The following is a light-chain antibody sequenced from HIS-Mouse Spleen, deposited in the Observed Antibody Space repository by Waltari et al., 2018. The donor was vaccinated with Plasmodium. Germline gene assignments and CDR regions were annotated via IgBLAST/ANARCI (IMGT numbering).Light chain of an antibody. CDR3: CSYAGSSTFVV. CDR2: EGS. Sequence: QSALTQPASVSGSPGQSITISCTGTSSDVGGYNLVPRYQQHPGKAPKLMIYEGSKRPSGVSNRFSGSKSGNTASLTISGLQAEDEADYYCCSYAGSSTFVVFGGGTKLTVL. V-gene: IGLV2-23*03. J-gene: IGLJ2*01. CDR1: SSDVGGYNL.